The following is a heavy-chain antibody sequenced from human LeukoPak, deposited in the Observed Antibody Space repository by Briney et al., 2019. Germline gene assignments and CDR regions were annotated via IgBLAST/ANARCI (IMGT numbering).Heavy chain of an antibody. D-gene: IGHD3-16*01. Sequence: SVKVPCKASGFTSTNFAVQWVRQARGQRLEWIGWIIVGSGATKCAQDFQERVTITRDLSTSTLYMELRSLTSEDTAVYYCAADLSNPRMGASYLDSWGQGTLVTVSS. V-gene: IGHV1-58*01. CDR2: IIVGSGAT. CDR1: GFTSTNFA. J-gene: IGHJ4*02. CDR3: AADLSNPRMGASYLDS.